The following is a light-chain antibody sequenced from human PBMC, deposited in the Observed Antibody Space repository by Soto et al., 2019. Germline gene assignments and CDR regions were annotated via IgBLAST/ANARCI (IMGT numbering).Light chain of an antibody. CDR3: QQRSNWPPT. CDR2: DAS. J-gene: IGKJ1*01. V-gene: IGKV3-11*01. Sequence: EIVMTQSPATLSVSPGERATVSCRASQSVSSYLAWYQQKPGQAPRLLIYDASNRATGIPARFSGSGSGTDFTLTISSLEPEDFAVYYCQQRSNWPPTFGQGTKVDIK. CDR1: QSVSSY.